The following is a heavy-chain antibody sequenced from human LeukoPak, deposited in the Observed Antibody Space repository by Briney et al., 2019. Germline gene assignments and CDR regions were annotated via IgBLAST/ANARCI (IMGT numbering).Heavy chain of an antibody. CDR3: ARASGSYSYSAFDI. V-gene: IGHV1-69*05. J-gene: IGHJ3*02. Sequence: SVTVSCKASGGTFSSYAISWVRQAPGQGLEWMGGIIPIFGTANYAQKFQGRVTITTDESTSTAYMELSSLRSEDTAVYYCARASGSYSYSAFDIWGQGTMVTVSS. CDR1: GGTFSSYA. D-gene: IGHD1-26*01. CDR2: IIPIFGTA.